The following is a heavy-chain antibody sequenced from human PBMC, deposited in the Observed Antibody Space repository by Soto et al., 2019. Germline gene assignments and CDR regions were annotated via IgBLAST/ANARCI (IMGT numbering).Heavy chain of an antibody. CDR3: ARGAFCGGAPGCRDMDV. CDR2: ISAYNGNT. J-gene: IGHJ6*02. D-gene: IGHD2-21*01. CDR1: GYKFISHS. Sequence: QIQLVQSGGEVKKPGASVKVSCKSSGYKFISHSITWVRQAPGQGLKWMGRISAYNGNTNYAQKLQGRVTMTRDTSTNTAYMELRSLRSDDTAVYYCARGAFCGGAPGCRDMDVWGQGTTVTVSS. V-gene: IGHV1-18*01.